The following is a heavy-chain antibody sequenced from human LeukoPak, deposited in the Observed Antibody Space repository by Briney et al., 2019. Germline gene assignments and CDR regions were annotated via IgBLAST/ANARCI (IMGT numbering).Heavy chain of an antibody. J-gene: IGHJ4*02. CDR3: ARAEGSNWNYDY. CDR2: INPSGGST. CDR1: GYTFTSYY. V-gene: IGHV1-46*01. D-gene: IGHD1-7*01. Sequence: APVKVSCKASGYTFTSYYMHWVRQAPGQGLEWMGIINPSGGSTSYAQKFQGRVTMTRDTSTSTVYMELSSLRSEDTAVYYCARAEGSNWNYDYWGQGTLVTASS.